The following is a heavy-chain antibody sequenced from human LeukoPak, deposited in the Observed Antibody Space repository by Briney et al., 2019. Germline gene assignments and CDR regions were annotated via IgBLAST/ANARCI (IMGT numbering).Heavy chain of an antibody. CDR1: GYTFTSYD. V-gene: IGHV1-8*01. CDR3: ARAHSLLWFRGRMYYFDY. CDR2: MNPNSGNT. Sequence: ASLKVSCKASGYTFTSYDINWVRQATGQGLEWMGWMNPNSGNTGYAQKFQGRVTMTRNTSISTAYMELSSLRSEDTAVYYCARAHSLLWFRGRMYYFDYWGQGTLVTVSS. D-gene: IGHD3-10*01. J-gene: IGHJ4*02.